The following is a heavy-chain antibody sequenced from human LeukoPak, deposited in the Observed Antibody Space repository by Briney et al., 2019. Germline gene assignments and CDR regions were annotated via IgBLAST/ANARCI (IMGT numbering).Heavy chain of an antibody. CDR3: ARAPPFSSSWYSWTYYYYYGMDV. CDR2: INHSGST. CDR1: GGSISSSSYY. Sequence: PSETLSLTCTVSGGSISSSSYYWGWIRQPPGKGLEWIGEINHSGSTNYNPSLKSRVTISVDTSKNQFSLKLSSVTAADTAVYYCARAPPFSSSWYSWTYYYYYGMDVWGQGTTVTVSS. D-gene: IGHD6-13*01. J-gene: IGHJ6*02. V-gene: IGHV4-39*07.